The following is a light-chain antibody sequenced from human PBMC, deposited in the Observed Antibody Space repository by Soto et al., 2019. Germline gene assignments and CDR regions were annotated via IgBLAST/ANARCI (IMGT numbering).Light chain of an antibody. J-gene: IGKJ5*01. CDR1: QSLLHSDGRTY. V-gene: IGKV2D-29*01. CDR3: MQTIHLPIT. Sequence: DIVMTQTPLSLAVTPGQPASISCKSSQSLLHSDGRTYLYWYLQKPGQPPQLLINELSNHFSGVPDRFSGSGSGTDFTLKISRVEAEDGGVFYCMQTIHLPITFGQGTRLEIK. CDR2: ELS.